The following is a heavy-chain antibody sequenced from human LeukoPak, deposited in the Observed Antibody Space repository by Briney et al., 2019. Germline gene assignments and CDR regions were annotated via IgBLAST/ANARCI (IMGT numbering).Heavy chain of an antibody. Sequence: ASVKVSCKASGGTFSSYAISWVRQAPGQGLEWMGGIITIFGTANYAQKFQGRVTITADESTSTAYMELSSLRSEDTAVYYCARIAYCSSTSCYTRPYYYYGMDVWGQGSTVTVSS. J-gene: IGHJ6*02. V-gene: IGHV1-69*13. CDR3: ARIAYCSSTSCYTRPYYYYGMDV. CDR2: IITIFGTA. D-gene: IGHD2-2*02. CDR1: GGTFSSYA.